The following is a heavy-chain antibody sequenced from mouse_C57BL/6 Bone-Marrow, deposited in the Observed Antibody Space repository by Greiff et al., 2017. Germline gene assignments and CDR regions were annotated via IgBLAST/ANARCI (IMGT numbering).Heavy chain of an antibody. V-gene: IGHV5-6*02. CDR1: GFTFSSYG. J-gene: IGHJ4*01. CDR2: ISSGGSYT. Sequence: DVKLVESGGDLVKPGGSLKLSCAASGFTFSSYGMSWVRQTPDKRLEWVATISSGGSYTYYPDNVKGRFTISRDNAKNTLYLQMSSLKSEDTAMYYCARRGGLYYAMDYWGQGTSVTVSS. CDR3: ARRGGLYYAMDY.